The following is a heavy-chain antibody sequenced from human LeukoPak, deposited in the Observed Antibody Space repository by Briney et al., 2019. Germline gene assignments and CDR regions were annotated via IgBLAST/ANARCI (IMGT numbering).Heavy chain of an antibody. CDR2: IWYDGGNK. CDR1: GFTFRIYG. CDR3: ARDGFISNTWYGFLGF. J-gene: IGHJ4*01. D-gene: IGHD6-13*01. V-gene: IGHV3-33*08. Sequence: SLRLSCGACGFTFRIYGIHWLSQAPGKELEWLAVIWYDGGNKRYADSVKGRFTIYRDNSKNTLDLQMNSLRADDTAVYYCARDGFISNTWYGFLGFWGQGTLVTVSS.